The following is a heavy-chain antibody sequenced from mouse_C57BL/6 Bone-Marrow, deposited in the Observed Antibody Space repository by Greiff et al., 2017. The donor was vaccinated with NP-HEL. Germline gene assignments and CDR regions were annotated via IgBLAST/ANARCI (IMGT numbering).Heavy chain of an antibody. V-gene: IGHV1-81*01. J-gene: IGHJ2*01. Sequence: VKLMESGAELARPGASVKLSCKASGYTFTSYGISWVKQRTGQGLEWIGEIYPRSGNTYYNEKFKGKATLTADKSSSTAYMELRSLTSEDSAVYFCARWGTRYYFDYWGQGTTLTVSS. CDR3: ARWGTRYYFDY. CDR1: GYTFTSYG. CDR2: IYPRSGNT.